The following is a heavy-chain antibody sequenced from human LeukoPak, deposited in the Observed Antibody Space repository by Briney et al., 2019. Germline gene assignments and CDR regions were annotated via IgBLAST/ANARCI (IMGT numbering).Heavy chain of an antibody. J-gene: IGHJ5*02. V-gene: IGHV5-51*01. Sequence: GESLKISCKGSGYSFTSYWIGWVRQMPGKGLEWIGIIYPGDSDTRYSPSFQGQVTISADKSISTAYLQWSSLKASDTAMYYCARQRWGYCSSTSCRTDGWFGPWGQGTLVTVSS. CDR1: GYSFTSYW. D-gene: IGHD2-2*01. CDR3: ARQRWGYCSSTSCRTDGWFGP. CDR2: IYPGDSDT.